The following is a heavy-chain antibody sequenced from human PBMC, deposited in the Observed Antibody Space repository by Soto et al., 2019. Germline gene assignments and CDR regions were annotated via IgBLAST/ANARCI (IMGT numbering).Heavy chain of an antibody. CDR2: INHSGST. J-gene: IGHJ4*02. Sequence: SQTLSLPCAVYGGSFSGYYWSWIRQPPGKGLEWIGEINHSGSTNYNPSLKSRVTISVDTSKNQFSLKLSSVTAADTAVYYCARADYDILTGLDMFYWGQGTLVTVSS. D-gene: IGHD3-9*01. CDR3: ARADYDILTGLDMFY. CDR1: GGSFSGYY. V-gene: IGHV4-34*01.